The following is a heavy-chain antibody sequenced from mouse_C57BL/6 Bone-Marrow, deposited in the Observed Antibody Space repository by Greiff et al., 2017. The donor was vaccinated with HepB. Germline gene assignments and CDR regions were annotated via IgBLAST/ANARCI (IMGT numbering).Heavy chain of an antibody. CDR3: TAAPPIYYGYDRYFDY. V-gene: IGHV6-3*01. J-gene: IGHJ2*01. Sequence: EVNVVESGGGLVQPGGSMKLSCVASGFTFSNYWMNWVRQSPEKGLEWVAQIRLKSDNYATHYAESVKGRFTISRDDSKSSVYLQMNNLRAEDTGIYYCTAAPPIYYGYDRYFDYWGQGTTLTVSS. CDR2: IRLKSDNYAT. CDR1: GFTFSNYW. D-gene: IGHD2-2*01.